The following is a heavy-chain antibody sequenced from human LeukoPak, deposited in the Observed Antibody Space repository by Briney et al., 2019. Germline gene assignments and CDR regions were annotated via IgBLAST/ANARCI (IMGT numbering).Heavy chain of an antibody. CDR1: GFTFHDYA. J-gene: IGHJ4*02. CDR2: ISWNSGII. CDR3: TKDSVAMVTTSDY. D-gene: IGHD5-18*01. V-gene: IGHV3-9*01. Sequence: GGSLRLSCAASGFTFHDYAMHWVRHAPGKGLEWVSGISWNSGIIVYADSVKGRFTTSRDNAKNSLYLQMNSLRPEDTALYYCTKDSVAMVTTSDYWGQGTLVTVSS.